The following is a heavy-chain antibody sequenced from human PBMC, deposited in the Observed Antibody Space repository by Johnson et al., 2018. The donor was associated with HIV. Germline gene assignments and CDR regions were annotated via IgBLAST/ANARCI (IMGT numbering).Heavy chain of an antibody. J-gene: IGHJ3*02. Sequence: EVQLVESGGGVVQPGRSLRLSCAASGFTVSTNYMSWVRQAPGKGLDWVSVIYSSGSTYYTDSVKGRFTTSRDNSKNTLYLQMNSLRAEDTAVYYCARDDTEADGAFDIWGQGTMVTVSS. V-gene: IGHV3-66*01. CDR3: ARDDTEADGAFDI. D-gene: IGHD2-2*02. CDR1: GFTVSTNY. CDR2: IYSSGST.